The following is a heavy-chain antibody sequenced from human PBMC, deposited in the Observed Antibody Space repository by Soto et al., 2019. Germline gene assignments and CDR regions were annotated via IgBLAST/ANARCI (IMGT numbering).Heavy chain of an antibody. V-gene: IGHV3-53*01. CDR1: GFTFIDYY. CDR3: ARGPHYSNLDX. Sequence: GGSLRLSCAASGFTFIDYYMSWIRQAPGKGLEWVSVTYSGGSTYYADSVKGRFIISRDNSKNTLYLQMNSLRAEDTAVYYCARGPHYSNLDXWGQGTLVTVSS. D-gene: IGHD4-4*01. J-gene: IGHJ4*02. CDR2: TYSGGST.